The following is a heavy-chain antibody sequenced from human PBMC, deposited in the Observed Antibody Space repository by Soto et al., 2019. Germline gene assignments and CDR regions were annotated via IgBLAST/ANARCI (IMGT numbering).Heavy chain of an antibody. CDR2: IYWDDDK. CDR3: AHGFQCCTNGVCYTWFDP. J-gene: IGHJ5*02. Sequence: QITLKESGPTLVKPTQTLTLTCTFSGFSLSTSGVGVGWIRQPPGKALEWLALIYWDDDKRYSPSLKSRLTITKDTSKNQVVLTMTNMDPVDTATYYCAHGFQCCTNGVCYTWFDPWGQGTLVTVSS. CDR1: GFSLSTSGVG. V-gene: IGHV2-5*02. D-gene: IGHD2-8*01.